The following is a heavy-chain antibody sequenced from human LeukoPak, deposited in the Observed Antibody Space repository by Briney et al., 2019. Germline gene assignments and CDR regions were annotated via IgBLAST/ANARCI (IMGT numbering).Heavy chain of an antibody. CDR2: ISSSSSYI. CDR3: ARDFLSGSYCDY. J-gene: IGHJ4*02. CDR1: GFTFSSYS. V-gene: IGHV3-21*01. D-gene: IGHD1-26*01. Sequence: GGSLRLSCAASGFTFSSYSMNWVRQAPGKGLEWVSSISSSSSYIYYPDSVKGRFTISRDNAKNSLYLQMNSLRVEYTAVYYCARDFLSGSYCDYWGQGTLVTVSS.